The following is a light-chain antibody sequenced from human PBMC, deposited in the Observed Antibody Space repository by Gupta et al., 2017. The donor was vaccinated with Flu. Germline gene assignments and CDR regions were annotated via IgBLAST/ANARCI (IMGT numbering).Light chain of an antibody. Sequence: EIVLTQSPGTLSLSQGERATLSCKASQTINSNYLAWYQQTPGQAPRPLVYGASRRATDISDRFSGSGSGTDFTLTISRLEPEDFAVYYCQQYGNSPLTFGQGTRLEIK. CDR2: GAS. CDR1: QTINSNY. CDR3: QQYGNSPLT. J-gene: IGKJ5*01. V-gene: IGKV3-20*01.